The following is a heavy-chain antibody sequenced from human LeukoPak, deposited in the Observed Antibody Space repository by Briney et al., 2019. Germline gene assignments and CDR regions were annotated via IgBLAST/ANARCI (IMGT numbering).Heavy chain of an antibody. V-gene: IGHV3-23*01. D-gene: IGHD6-19*01. CDR1: GFTFSSYA. J-gene: IGHJ4*02. CDR3: AKDNLRAVAGLLDY. CDR2: ISGSGGST. Sequence: GGSLRLSCAASGFTFSSYAMSWVRQAPGKGLVWVSAISGSGGSTYYADSVKGRFTISRDNSKNTLYLQMNSLRAEDTAVYYCAKDNLRAVAGLLDYWGQGTLVTVSS.